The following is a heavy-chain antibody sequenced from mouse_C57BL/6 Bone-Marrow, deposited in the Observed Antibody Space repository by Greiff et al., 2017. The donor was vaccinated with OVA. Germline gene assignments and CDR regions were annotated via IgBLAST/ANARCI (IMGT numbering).Heavy chain of an antibody. CDR3: ASAVFAY. J-gene: IGHJ3*01. V-gene: IGHV1-50*01. CDR1: GYTFTSYW. CDR2: IDPSDSYT. Sequence: VQLQQPGAELVKPGASVKLSCKASGYTFTSYWMQWVKQRPGQGLEWIGEIDPSDSYTNYNQKLKGKATLTVDTSSSTAYMQLSSLTSEDSAVYYCASAVFAYWGQGTLVTVSA.